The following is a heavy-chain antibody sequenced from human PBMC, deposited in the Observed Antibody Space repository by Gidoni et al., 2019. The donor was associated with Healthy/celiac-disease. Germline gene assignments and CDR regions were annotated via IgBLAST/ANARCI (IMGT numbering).Heavy chain of an antibody. CDR3: ARDCSSTSCYNYDYGMDV. Sequence: QLQLQESGPGLVKPSETLSLTCTVSGGSISSSRYYWGWIRQPPGKGLEWIGSIYYSGSTYYNPALKSRVTISVDTSKNQFSLKLSSVTAADTAVYYCARDCSSTSCYNYDYGMDVWGQGTTVTVSS. V-gene: IGHV4-39*07. D-gene: IGHD2-2*02. CDR1: GGSISSSRYY. CDR2: IYYSGST. J-gene: IGHJ6*02.